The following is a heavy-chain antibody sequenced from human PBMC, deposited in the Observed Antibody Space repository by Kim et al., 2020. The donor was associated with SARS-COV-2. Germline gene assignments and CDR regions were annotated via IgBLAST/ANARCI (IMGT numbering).Heavy chain of an antibody. J-gene: IGHJ4*02. Sequence: NPTLKSRVTVSVDTSKNQFSQKPSYVTAADTAVYYCARHSRIVVVPAAIQAWGQGTLVTVSS. D-gene: IGHD2-2*01. V-gene: IGHV4-39*01. CDR3: ARHSRIVVVPAAIQA.